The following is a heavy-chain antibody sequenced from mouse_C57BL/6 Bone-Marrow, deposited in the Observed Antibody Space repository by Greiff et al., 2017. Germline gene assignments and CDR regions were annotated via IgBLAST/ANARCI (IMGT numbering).Heavy chain of an antibody. CDR2: ISDGGSYT. J-gene: IGHJ1*03. V-gene: IGHV5-4*01. CDR3: ARGWLPYWYFDV. D-gene: IGHD2-2*01. Sequence: EVQRVESGGGLVKPGGSLKLSCAASGFTFSSYAMSWVRQTPEKRLEWVATISDGGSYTYYPDNVKGRFTISRDNAKNNLYLQMSHLKSEDTAMYYCARGWLPYWYFDVWGTGTTVTVSS. CDR1: GFTFSSYA.